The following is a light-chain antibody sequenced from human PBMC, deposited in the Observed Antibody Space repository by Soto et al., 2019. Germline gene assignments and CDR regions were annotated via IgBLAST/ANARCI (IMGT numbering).Light chain of an antibody. J-gene: IGKJ5*01. CDR2: DAS. CDR3: QQRYRWPPIT. V-gene: IGKV3D-20*02. CDR1: QSVSSSS. Sequence: EIVMTQSPATLSVSPGERATLSCRASQSVSSSSLAWYQHKPGQAPRLLIYDASNRATGVPARFSGSGSGTDFTLTISSLEPEDFAVYYCQQRYRWPPITFGQGTRLEIK.